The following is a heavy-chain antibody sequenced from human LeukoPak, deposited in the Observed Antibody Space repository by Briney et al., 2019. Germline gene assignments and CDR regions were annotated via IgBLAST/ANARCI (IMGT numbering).Heavy chain of an antibody. J-gene: IGHJ4*02. V-gene: IGHV1-2*02. CDR1: GYTFTVYY. CDR2: INPNSGDT. CDR3: ARGDNYDILTGYQTPSHLSDY. D-gene: IGHD3-9*01. Sequence: ASVKVSCKASGYTFTVYYVHWVRQAPGQGLEWMGWINPNSGDTNFAQKFQGRVTMTRDTSISTAYMELSRLRPDDTAVYYCARGDNYDILTGYQTPSHLSDYWGQGTLVTVSS.